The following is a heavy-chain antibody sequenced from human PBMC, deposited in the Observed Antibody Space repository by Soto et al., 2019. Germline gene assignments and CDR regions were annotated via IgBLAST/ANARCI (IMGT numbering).Heavy chain of an antibody. D-gene: IGHD1-26*01. V-gene: IGHV1-69*13. CDR3: ATGSVRATDKPYYCAMDV. CDR1: VGTFSSYA. J-gene: IGHJ6*02. Sequence: SVKVPCKASVGTFSSYAISLVRQAPGQGLEWMGGIIPIFGTANYAQKFQGRVTITADESTSTAYMELSSLRSEDTAVYYCATGSVRATDKPYYCAMDVWG. CDR2: IIPIFGTA.